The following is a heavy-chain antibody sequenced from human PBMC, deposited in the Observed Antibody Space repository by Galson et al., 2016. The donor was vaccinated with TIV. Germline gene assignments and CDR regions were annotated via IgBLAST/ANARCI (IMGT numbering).Heavy chain of an antibody. CDR2: IYDRGST. Sequence: SETLSLTCTVSGGSISSYYWSWIRQPAGKGLEWIGRIYDRGSTDYNPSLGSRVNISVDTSENQFSLKLTSVTAADTALYYCVRVMAVTGNFLDYWGQGTLVTVSS. CDR3: VRVMAVTGNFLDY. V-gene: IGHV4-4*07. J-gene: IGHJ4*02. CDR1: GGSISSYY. D-gene: IGHD6-19*01.